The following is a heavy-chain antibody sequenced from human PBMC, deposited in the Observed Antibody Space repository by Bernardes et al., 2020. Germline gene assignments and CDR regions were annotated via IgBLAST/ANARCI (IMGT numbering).Heavy chain of an antibody. D-gene: IGHD3-10*01. CDR3: AKDIDAYYYGSGRFGY. V-gene: IGHV3-23*01. CDR1: GFTFSSYA. CDR2: ISGSGGST. Sequence: GGSLRLSCAASGFTFSSYAMSWVRQAPGKGLEWVSAISGSGGSTYYADSVKGRFTISRDNSKNTLYLQMNSLRAEDTAVYYCAKDIDAYYYGSGRFGYWGQGTLVTVSS. J-gene: IGHJ4*02.